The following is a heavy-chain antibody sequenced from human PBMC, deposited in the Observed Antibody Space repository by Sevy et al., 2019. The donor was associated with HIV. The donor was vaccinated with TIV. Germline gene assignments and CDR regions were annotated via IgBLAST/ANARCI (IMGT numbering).Heavy chain of an antibody. V-gene: IGHV4-34*01. D-gene: IGHD2-8*02. CDR2: ITHTGRT. CDR1: GGSFTDYS. CDR3: VRGDFLLVHFEAIFLRAVDS. Sequence: SETLSLTCGVYGGSFTDYSWTWIRQPPGKGLEWIGEITHTGRTNYSPSFRRRVTMSLDTWRGQFSLRLDSVTAADKAVYYCVRGDFLLVHFEAIFLRAVDSWGEGTMVTVSS. J-gene: IGHJ3*01.